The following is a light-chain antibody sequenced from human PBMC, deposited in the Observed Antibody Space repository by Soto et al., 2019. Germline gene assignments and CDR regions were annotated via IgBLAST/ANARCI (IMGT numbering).Light chain of an antibody. CDR1: QSVSSSY. V-gene: IGKV3D-20*02. Sequence: EIVLTQSPGTLSLSPGERATLSCRASQSVSSSYLVWHQQKPGQAPRLLIYAASRRATGIPDRFSGSGSGTDFTLTISRLEPEDFAVYYCQQHNNWPPITFGQGTRLEIK. CDR2: AAS. CDR3: QQHNNWPPIT. J-gene: IGKJ5*01.